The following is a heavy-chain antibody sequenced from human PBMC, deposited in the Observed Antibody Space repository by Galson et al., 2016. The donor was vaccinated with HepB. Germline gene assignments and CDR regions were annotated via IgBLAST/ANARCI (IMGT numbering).Heavy chain of an antibody. D-gene: IGHD5-24*01. Sequence: SVKVSCKASGGTINSYAISWVRQAPGQGLEWIGGIIPIFGTANYAQKFQGRITITADESGSTAYMELSSLTSEDTAVYYCARGGGWLQFDDYWGQGTLVTVSS. CDR1: GGTINSYA. CDR3: ARGGGWLQFDDY. J-gene: IGHJ4*02. CDR2: IIPIFGTA. V-gene: IGHV1-69*13.